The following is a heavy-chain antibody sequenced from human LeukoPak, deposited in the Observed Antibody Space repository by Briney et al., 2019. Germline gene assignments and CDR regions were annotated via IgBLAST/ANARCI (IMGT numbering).Heavy chain of an antibody. J-gene: IGHJ5*02. Sequence: SETLSLTCTVSGGSISTYYWNWIRQPPGKGLEWIGYIYYTGSTNYNPSFKSRVTISVDTSKNQFSLKLSSVTAADTAVYYCARDGGWNDDPWFDPWGQGTLVTVSS. CDR3: ARDGGWNDDPWFDP. CDR2: IYYTGST. D-gene: IGHD1-1*01. CDR1: GGSISTYY. V-gene: IGHV4-59*01.